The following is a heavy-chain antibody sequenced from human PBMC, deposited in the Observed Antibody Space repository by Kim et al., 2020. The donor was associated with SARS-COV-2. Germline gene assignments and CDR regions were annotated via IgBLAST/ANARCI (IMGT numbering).Heavy chain of an antibody. CDR2: ISYNTGSI. CDR1: GFTFGDYA. D-gene: IGHD2-2*02. Sequence: GGSLRLSCATSGFTFGDYAMHRVRQAPGKGLEWVSGISYNTGSIGYADSVKGRFTISRDNAKNSLYLQMNSLRAEDTALYYCTKAYCSSTNCYIVYWGQGTLVTVSS. J-gene: IGHJ4*02. CDR3: TKAYCSSTNCYIVY. V-gene: IGHV3-9*01.